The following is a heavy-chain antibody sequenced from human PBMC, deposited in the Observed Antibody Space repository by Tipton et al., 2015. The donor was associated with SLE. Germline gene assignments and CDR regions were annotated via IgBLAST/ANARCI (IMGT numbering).Heavy chain of an antibody. CDR2: IKQDGSEK. Sequence: SLRLSCAASGFTFSDHYMDWVRQAPGKGLEWMASIKQDGSEKNYVDPVKGRFTISRDNAKNSVSLQMNSLRAEDTAVYYCARGDNTGGSWGQGTLVTVSS. CDR3: ARGDNTGGS. V-gene: IGHV3-7*01. J-gene: IGHJ5*02. D-gene: IGHD1-14*01. CDR1: GFTFSDHY.